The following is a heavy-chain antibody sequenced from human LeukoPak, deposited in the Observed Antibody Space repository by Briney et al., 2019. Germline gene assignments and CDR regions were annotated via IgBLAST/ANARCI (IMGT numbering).Heavy chain of an antibody. CDR1: GFTFSNYA. Sequence: GGSLRLSCAASGFTFSNYAMNWVRQAPGKGLEGVSSISGSSGSTNYADSVKGRFTISRDNSKNTLYLQMNSLRAEDTAVYYCAKDLAYYDSSGYYYHYWGQGTLVTVSS. CDR3: AKDLAYYDSSGYYYHY. J-gene: IGHJ4*02. V-gene: IGHV3-23*01. CDR2: ISGSSGST. D-gene: IGHD3-22*01.